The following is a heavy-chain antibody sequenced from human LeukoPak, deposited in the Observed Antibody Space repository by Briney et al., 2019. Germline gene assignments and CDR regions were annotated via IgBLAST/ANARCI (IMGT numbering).Heavy chain of an antibody. CDR2: VYYSGST. Sequence: SQTLSLTCTVSGGSISSGGYYWSWIRQHPGKGLEWIGYVYYSGSTYYNPSLKSRVTISVDTSKNQFSLKLSSVTAADTAVYYCARAPTVTTGDWFDPWGQGTLATVSS. V-gene: IGHV4-31*03. D-gene: IGHD4-17*01. CDR3: ARAPTVTTGDWFDP. J-gene: IGHJ5*02. CDR1: GGSISSGGYY.